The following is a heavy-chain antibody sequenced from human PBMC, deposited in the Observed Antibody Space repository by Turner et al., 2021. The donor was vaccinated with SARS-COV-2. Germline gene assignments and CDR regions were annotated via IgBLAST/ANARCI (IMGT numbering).Heavy chain of an antibody. V-gene: IGHV1-24*01. Sequence: QVQLVQSGAEVKKLGASVKVTCKVSGYTLIELSMHWVRQAPGKGLEWMGVFDPEDGETIYAQKFQGRVTMTEDTSTDTAYMELSSLRSEDTAVYYCATAPANYYDSSGSKGFYYYYYGMDVWGQGTTVTVSS. CDR3: ATAPANYYDSSGSKGFYYYYYGMDV. D-gene: IGHD3-22*01. J-gene: IGHJ6*02. CDR1: GYTLIELS. CDR2: FDPEDGET.